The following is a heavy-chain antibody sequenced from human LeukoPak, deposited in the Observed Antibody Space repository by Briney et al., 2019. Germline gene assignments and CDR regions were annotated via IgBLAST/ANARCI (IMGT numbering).Heavy chain of an antibody. CDR1: GFTFSTFA. CDR3: AKVQLTSVVITTPFDY. V-gene: IGHV3-23*01. Sequence: GGSLRLSCGASGFTFSTFAMSWVRQAPGKGLEWVSAISGSAGTTYYAGSVKGRFTISRDNSKNTLYLQMNSLRAEDTAVYYCAKVQLTSVVITTPFDYWGQGTLVTVSS. D-gene: IGHD3-22*01. CDR2: ISGSAGTT. J-gene: IGHJ4*02.